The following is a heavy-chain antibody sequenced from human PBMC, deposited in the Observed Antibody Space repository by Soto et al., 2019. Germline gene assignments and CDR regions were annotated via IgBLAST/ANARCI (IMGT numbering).Heavy chain of an antibody. D-gene: IGHD3-22*01. CDR1: GGTFSTYT. CDR2: IIPIIGII. V-gene: IGHV1-69*08. Sequence: QVQLVQSGAEVKKPGSSVKVSCKASGGTFSTYTITWVRQAPGQGLEWMGRIIPIIGIINYAQKFQGRVTITADKFTGTAYKELTRLRSEETAVYYWAGDPDSPYNYSPAYSYPWGQGTLVTVSS. CDR3: AGDPDSPYNYSPAYSYP. J-gene: IGHJ5*02.